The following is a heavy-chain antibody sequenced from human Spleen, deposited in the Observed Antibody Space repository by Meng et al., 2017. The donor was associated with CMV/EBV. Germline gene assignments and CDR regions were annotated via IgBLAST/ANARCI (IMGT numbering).Heavy chain of an antibody. CDR1: GASIKNYN. J-gene: IGHJ5*02. Sequence: VQIQGGGAGLVKPSGTLSLTCSVSGASIKNYNWNWVRQPAGQGLECIGLIQVIGHTVYNPSVKSRVTVSLDASKRQFPMKLSSVNAADTDVYYCARVEGPNWFDHWGQGTLVTVSS. CDR3: ARVEGPNWFDH. D-gene: IGHD1-1*01. CDR2: IQVIGHT. V-gene: IGHV4-4*07.